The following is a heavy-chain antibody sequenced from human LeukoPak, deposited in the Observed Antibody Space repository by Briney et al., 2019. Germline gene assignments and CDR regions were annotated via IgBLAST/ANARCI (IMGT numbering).Heavy chain of an antibody. D-gene: IGHD2-2*01. CDR1: GGTFSSYA. J-gene: IGHJ5*02. V-gene: IGHV1-69*05. Sequence: SVKVSCKASGGTFSSYAISWVRQAPGQGLEWMGGIIPIFGTANYAQKFQGRVTITTDESTSTAYMELSSLRSEDTAVYYCARDAGGVVPAANWFDPWGQGALVTVSS. CDR3: ARDAGGVVPAANWFDP. CDR2: IIPIFGTA.